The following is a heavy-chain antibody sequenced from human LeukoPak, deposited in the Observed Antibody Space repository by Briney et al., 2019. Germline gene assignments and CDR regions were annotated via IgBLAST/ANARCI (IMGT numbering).Heavy chain of an antibody. D-gene: IGHD3-16*01. V-gene: IGHV1-24*01. CDR1: GYTLTKLS. CDR3: ATVGNIAYYFDY. J-gene: IGHJ4*02. Sequence: ASVKVSCKVSGYTLTKLSMHWVRQAPGKGLEWMGGFDPEDGETIYAQKFQGRVTMTEDTSTDTAYMELSSLRSEDTAVYYCATVGNIAYYFDYWGQGTLVTVSS. CDR2: FDPEDGET.